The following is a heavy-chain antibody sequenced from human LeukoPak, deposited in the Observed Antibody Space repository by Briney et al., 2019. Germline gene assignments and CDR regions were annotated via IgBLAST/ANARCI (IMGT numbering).Heavy chain of an antibody. Sequence: SETLSLTCLVSGGSFSAHYWSWLRQPPGKALEWIGYISDSGSTSYSPSLKGRVTISMDTSKNQFSLNLISVTAADTAVYYCASGKYFYDDAGSVNRASRTALDLWARGTMVIVSS. CDR2: ISDSGST. D-gene: IGHD3-16*01. J-gene: IGHJ3*01. V-gene: IGHV4-59*11. CDR3: ASGKYFYDDAGSVNRASRTALDL. CDR1: GGSFSAHY.